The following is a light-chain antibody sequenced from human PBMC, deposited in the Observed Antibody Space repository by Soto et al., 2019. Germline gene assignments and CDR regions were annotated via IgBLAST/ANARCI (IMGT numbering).Light chain of an antibody. Sequence: QSALTQPPSASGSPGQSVTISCTGTSSDVGGYKYVSWYQQHPGTAPKLMIFEVNKRPSGVPDRFSGSKSGNTASLTVSGLQAEYEADYYCSSYAGNNNLVVFGTGTKVTVL. J-gene: IGLJ1*01. CDR1: SSDVGGYKY. CDR2: EVN. V-gene: IGLV2-8*01. CDR3: SSYAGNNNLVV.